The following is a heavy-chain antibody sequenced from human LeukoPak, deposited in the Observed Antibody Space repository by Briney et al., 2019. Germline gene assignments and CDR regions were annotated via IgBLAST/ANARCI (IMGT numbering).Heavy chain of an antibody. Sequence: PSETLSLTCAVYGGSFSGYYWSWIRQPPGKGLEWIGENNHSGSTNYNPSLKSRVTISVDTSKNQFSLKLTSVTAADTAVYSCARAVVVPAAGYYFDYWGQGTLVTVSS. CDR3: ARAVVVPAAGYYFDY. D-gene: IGHD2-2*01. CDR1: GGSFSGYY. J-gene: IGHJ4*02. V-gene: IGHV4-34*01. CDR2: NNHSGST.